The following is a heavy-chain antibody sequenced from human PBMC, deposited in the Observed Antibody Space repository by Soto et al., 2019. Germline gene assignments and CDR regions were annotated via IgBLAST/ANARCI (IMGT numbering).Heavy chain of an antibody. V-gene: IGHV3-7*03. Sequence: GGALRLSCAASGFTFSGYWMSWVRQAPWKGLEWVANINLDGSEKYYVDSVKGRFTISRDNAKNSLYLQMNSLRAEDTAVYYCARQRGGAFDYWGQGTLVTVSS. CDR3: ARQRGGAFDY. J-gene: IGHJ4*02. CDR1: GFTFSGYW. D-gene: IGHD3-10*01. CDR2: INLDGSEK.